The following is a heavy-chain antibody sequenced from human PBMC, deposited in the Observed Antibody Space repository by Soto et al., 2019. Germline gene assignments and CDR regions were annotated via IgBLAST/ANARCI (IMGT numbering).Heavy chain of an antibody. Sequence: PGWSLRLSCAASGFTFSIYAMSWVVQAPGKGLEWVSAISGSGGSTYYADSVKGRFNISRDNSKNTLYMQMNSLRAEDTAVYYCAKGPAGYYFGYWGQGTLVTVSS. D-gene: IGHD2-2*01. V-gene: IGHV3-23*01. J-gene: IGHJ4*02. CDR3: AKGPAGYYFGY. CDR2: ISGSGGST. CDR1: GFTFSIYA.